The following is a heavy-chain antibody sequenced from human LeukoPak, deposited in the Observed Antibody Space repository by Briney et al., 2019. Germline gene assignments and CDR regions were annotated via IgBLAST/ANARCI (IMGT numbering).Heavy chain of an antibody. CDR1: GDSVRSDTYY. J-gene: IGHJ3*01. CDR3: VRETTTEYYDSSGYYRQTEVFDA. D-gene: IGHD3-22*01. V-gene: IGHV4-61*01. CDR2: VYYSGRT. Sequence: SETLSLTCTVSGDSVRSDTYYWSWIRQPPGKGLEWIGFVYYSGRTNYNASLKSRVTMSVDTSKSRFSLMLRSVTAADTAVYYCVRETTTEYYDSSGYYRQTEVFDAWGQGTMVTVSS.